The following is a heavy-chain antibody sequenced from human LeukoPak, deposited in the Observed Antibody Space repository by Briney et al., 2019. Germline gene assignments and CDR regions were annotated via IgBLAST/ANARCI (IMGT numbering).Heavy chain of an antibody. CDR2: IYNSGST. J-gene: IGHJ3*02. CDR3: ARGGGSNRSNNALDI. Sequence: SETLPLTCTVSGGTISIYYWTWIRQPAGKGLEWIGRIYNSGSTNYNPFLKSRVTMSVDTSKNQFSLRLSSVTAADTAVYYCARGGGSNRSNNALDIWGQGTMVTVSS. CDR1: GGTISIYY. V-gene: IGHV4-4*07. D-gene: IGHD3-16*01.